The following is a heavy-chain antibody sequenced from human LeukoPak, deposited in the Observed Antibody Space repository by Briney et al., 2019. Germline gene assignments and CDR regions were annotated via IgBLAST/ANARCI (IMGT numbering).Heavy chain of an antibody. V-gene: IGHV1-69*04. J-gene: IGHJ6*02. Sequence: SVKVSCKASGDTFSSYAISWVRQAPGQGLEWLGRIIPILGIANYAQQFQGRVTITADKSTSTAYMELSSLRSEDTAVYYCASGSYYYGSGGRPCGMDVWGQGTTVTVSS. CDR2: IIPILGIA. CDR1: GDTFSSYA. CDR3: ASGSYYYGSGGRPCGMDV. D-gene: IGHD3-10*01.